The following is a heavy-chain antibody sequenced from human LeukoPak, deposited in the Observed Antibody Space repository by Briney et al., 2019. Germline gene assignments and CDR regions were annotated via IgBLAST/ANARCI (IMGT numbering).Heavy chain of an antibody. CDR1: GFTFSSYA. V-gene: IGHV3-23*01. CDR2: ISGSGGST. D-gene: IGHD2-15*01. CDR3: ARGRGVYGYWYFDL. Sequence: PGGSLRLSCAASGFTFSSYAMSWVRQAPGKGLEWVSAISGSGGSTYYADSVKGRFTISRDNSKITLYLEMNSLRAEDTAVYYCARGRGVYGYWYFDLWGRGTLVTVSS. J-gene: IGHJ2*01.